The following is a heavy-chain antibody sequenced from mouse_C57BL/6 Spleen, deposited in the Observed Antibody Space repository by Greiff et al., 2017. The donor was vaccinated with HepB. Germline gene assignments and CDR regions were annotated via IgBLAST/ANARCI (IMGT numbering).Heavy chain of an antibody. CDR3: ARGGHDGYYAWFAY. V-gene: IGHV1-18*01. J-gene: IGHJ3*01. Sequence: EVQLQQSGPELVKPGASVKIPCKASGYTFTDYNMDWVKQSHGKSLEWIGDINPNNGGTIYNQKFKGKATLTVDKSSSTAYMELRSLTSEDTAVYYCARGGHDGYYAWFAYWGQGTLVTVSA. D-gene: IGHD2-3*01. CDR1: GYTFTDYN. CDR2: INPNNGGT.